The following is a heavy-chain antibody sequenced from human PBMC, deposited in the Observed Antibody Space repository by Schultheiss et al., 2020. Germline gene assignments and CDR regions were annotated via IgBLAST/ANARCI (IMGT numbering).Heavy chain of an antibody. D-gene: IGHD3-16*01. J-gene: IGHJ3*01. V-gene: IGHV3-30*02. CDR2: IRYDGSNK. CDR3: AKDLRIMITFGGVMHE. CDR1: GFTFSSYG. Sequence: GGSLRLSCAASGFTFSSYGMHWVRQAPGKGLEWVAFIRYDGSNKYYADSVKGRFTISRDNSKNTLYLQMNSLRAEDTAVYYCAKDLRIMITFGGVMHEGGRGTMVTVSS.